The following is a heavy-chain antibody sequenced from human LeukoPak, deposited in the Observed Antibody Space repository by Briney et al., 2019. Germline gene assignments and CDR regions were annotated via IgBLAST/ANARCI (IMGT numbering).Heavy chain of an antibody. J-gene: IGHJ4*02. CDR2: INPSGGST. V-gene: IGHV1-46*01. CDR3: ARDSRNNYYDSSCFDY. D-gene: IGHD3-22*01. CDR1: GYTFTSYY. Sequence: ASVKVSCKASGYTFTSYYMHWVRQAPGQGLEWMGIINPSGGSTSYAQKFQGRVTMTRDTSTSIVYMELSSLRSEDTAVYYCARDSRNNYYDSSCFDYWGQGTLVTVSS.